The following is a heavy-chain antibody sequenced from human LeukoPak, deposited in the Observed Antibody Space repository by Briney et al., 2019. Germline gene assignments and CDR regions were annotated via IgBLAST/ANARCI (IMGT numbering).Heavy chain of an antibody. D-gene: IGHD3-22*01. CDR3: ARASYSYDINGWVPFDY. CDR1: GNSISSGDNY. V-gene: IGHV4-61*02. J-gene: IGHJ4*02. CDR2: IYTSGST. Sequence: PSETLSLTCTVSGNSISSGDNYWSWIRHPAGKGLEWIGRIYTSGSTNYDPSLKSRITISGDTSKNQFSLRLSSVTAADTAVYYCARASYSYDINGWVPFDYWGQGTLVTVSS.